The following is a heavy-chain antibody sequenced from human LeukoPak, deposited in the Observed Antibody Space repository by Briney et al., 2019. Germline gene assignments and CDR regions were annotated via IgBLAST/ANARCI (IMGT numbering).Heavy chain of an antibody. CDR3: ASPYYYGSGSWGLDC. J-gene: IGHJ4*02. Sequence: GASVKVSCKASGGTFSSYATSWVRQAPGQGLEWMGGIIPIFGTANYAQKFQGRVTITTDESTSTAYMELSSLRSEDTAVYYCASPYYYGSGSWGLDCWGQGTLVTVSS. V-gene: IGHV1-69*05. CDR2: IIPIFGTA. CDR1: GGTFSSYA. D-gene: IGHD3-10*01.